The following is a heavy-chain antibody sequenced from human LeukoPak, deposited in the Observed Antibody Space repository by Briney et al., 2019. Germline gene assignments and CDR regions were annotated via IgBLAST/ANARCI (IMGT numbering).Heavy chain of an antibody. J-gene: IGHJ5*02. CDR1: GGSISSSSYY. D-gene: IGHD6-13*01. V-gene: IGHV4-39*01. Sequence: SETLSLTCTVSGGSISSSSYYWGWIRQPPGKGLEWIGSIYYSGSTYYNPSLKSRVTISVDTSKNQFSLKLSSVTAVDTAVYYCARQGIAAAGTEVGFDPWGQGTLVTVSS. CDR2: IYYSGST. CDR3: ARQGIAAAGTEVGFDP.